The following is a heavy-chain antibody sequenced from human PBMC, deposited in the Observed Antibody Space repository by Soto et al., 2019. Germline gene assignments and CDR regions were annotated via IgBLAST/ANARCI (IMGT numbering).Heavy chain of an antibody. CDR2: INPNSGDT. D-gene: IGHD2-15*01. Sequence: ASVKVSCKTSEYTFTMYYLNWVRQAPGQGPEWMGWINPNSGDTKYAKKFQGRVTMTRDTSSSTAYMELRRLRHGDTAVYYCAREDIVMVDRGWFDPWGQGTLVTVSS. CDR3: AREDIVMVDRGWFDP. V-gene: IGHV1-2*02. CDR1: EYTFTMYY. J-gene: IGHJ5*02.